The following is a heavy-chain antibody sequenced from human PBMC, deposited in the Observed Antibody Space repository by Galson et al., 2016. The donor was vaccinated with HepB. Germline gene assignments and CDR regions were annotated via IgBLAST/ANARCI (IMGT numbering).Heavy chain of an antibody. CDR2: IYYTGRT. D-gene: IGHD2-21*02. Sequence: SETLSLTCTVSGGSISSRSYYWGWIRQPPGKGLEWIGSIYYTGRTFYNPSLKSRVTMSEDTSKNQFSLKLSSVTAADTAVYFCARGGFSGVVVTAIDFFGHWGQGTLVTVSS. CDR1: GGSISSRSYY. CDR3: ARGGFSGVVVTAIDFFGH. V-gene: IGHV4-39*07. J-gene: IGHJ4*02.